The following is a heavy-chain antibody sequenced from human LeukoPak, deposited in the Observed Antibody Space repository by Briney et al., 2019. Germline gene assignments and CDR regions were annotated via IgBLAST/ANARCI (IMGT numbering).Heavy chain of an antibody. CDR3: ASPYYYDSSGYYYFDY. CDR1: GGSISSGDNS. CDR2: IYYSGST. D-gene: IGHD3-22*01. J-gene: IGHJ4*02. V-gene: IGHV4-39*01. Sequence: SETLSLTCAVSGGSISSGDNSWSWIRQPPGKGLEWIGSIYYSGSTYYNPSLKSRVTISVDTSKNQFSLKLSFVTAADTAVYYCASPYYYDSSGYYYFDYWGQGTLVTVSS.